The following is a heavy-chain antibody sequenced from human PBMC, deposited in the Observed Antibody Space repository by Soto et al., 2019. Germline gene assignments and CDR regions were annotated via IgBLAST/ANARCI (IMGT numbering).Heavy chain of an antibody. Sequence: GASVKVSCKASGYTFTSYGISWVRQAPGQGLEWMGWISAYNGNTNYAQKLQGRVTMTTDTSTSTAYMELRSLRSDDTAVYYCARDMFRSPPRASSYCYGMDGWGQGTTVSVSS. CDR2: ISAYNGNT. V-gene: IGHV1-18*01. CDR3: ARDMFRSPPRASSYCYGMDG. J-gene: IGHJ6*02. D-gene: IGHD3-10*02. CDR1: GYTFTSYG.